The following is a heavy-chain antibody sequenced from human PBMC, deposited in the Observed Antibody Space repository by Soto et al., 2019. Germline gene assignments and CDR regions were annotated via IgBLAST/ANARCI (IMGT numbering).Heavy chain of an antibody. V-gene: IGHV3-30*04. CDR2: ISYDGSNS. CDR1: ASTFSNYI. Sequence: QLQLVESGGGVVQPGRSLRLSCAASASTFSNYIMHWVRQAPGKGLEWVAFISYDGSNSNYADFVEGRFIISRDNPKNRLYLQLSSLRPDDTAVYYCAGGDNYYALGVWGQGTTVTVSS. CDR3: AGGDNYYALGV. D-gene: IGHD2-15*01. J-gene: IGHJ6*02.